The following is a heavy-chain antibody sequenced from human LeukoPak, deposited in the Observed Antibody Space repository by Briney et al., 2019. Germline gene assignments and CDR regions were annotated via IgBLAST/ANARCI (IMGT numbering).Heavy chain of an antibody. J-gene: IGHJ1*01. CDR2: IYSGGST. D-gene: IGHD3-22*01. V-gene: IGHV3-66*01. CDR1: GFTVSNNY. Sequence: GGSLRLSCAASGFTVSNNYMNWVRQAPGKGLEWVSVIYSGGSTSYADSVKGRFTISRDNSRNTVSLQMNTLRAEDTAVYYCARGNSYDSGGYPEYFQNWGQGTLVTVSS. CDR3: ARGNSYDSGGYPEYFQN.